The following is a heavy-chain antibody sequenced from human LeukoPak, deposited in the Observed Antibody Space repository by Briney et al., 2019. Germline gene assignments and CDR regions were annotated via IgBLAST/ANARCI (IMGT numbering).Heavy chain of an antibody. CDR2: IKQDGSEK. V-gene: IGHV3-7*01. D-gene: IGHD3-16*02. Sequence: GGSLRLSCAASGFTFSSYWMSWVRQAPGKGLEWVANIKQDGSEKYYVDSVKGRFTISRDNAKNSLYLQMNSLRAEDTGVYYCARAKFDYDYVWGSYRNDYWGQGTLVTVSS. J-gene: IGHJ4*02. CDR3: ARAKFDYDYVWGSYRNDY. CDR1: GFTFSSYW.